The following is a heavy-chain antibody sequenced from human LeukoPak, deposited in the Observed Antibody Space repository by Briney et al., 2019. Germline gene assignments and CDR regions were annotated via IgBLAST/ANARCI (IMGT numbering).Heavy chain of an antibody. CDR1: GGTFSSYA. Sequence: GASVKVSCKASGGTFSSYAISWVRQAPGQGLEWMGGIIPIFGTANYAQKFQGRVTITADKSTSTAYMELNSLRAEDTAVYYCAKFNPAGILTGYLNYWGQGTLVTVSS. V-gene: IGHV1-69*06. CDR3: AKFNPAGILTGYLNY. D-gene: IGHD3-9*01. J-gene: IGHJ4*02. CDR2: IIPIFGTA.